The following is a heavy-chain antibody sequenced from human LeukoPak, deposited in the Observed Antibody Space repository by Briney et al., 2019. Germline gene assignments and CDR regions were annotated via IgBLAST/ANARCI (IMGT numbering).Heavy chain of an antibody. CDR1: GGSISVYY. D-gene: IGHD3-3*01. Sequence: PSETLSLTCAVYGGSISVYYWSWIRQPPRRGLEWIGESNDSGSTNYTPSLKSRVTISLDTSKNQFSLRLRSVTAADTAVYYCARGKDDYAFWSGYPHWGQGNLVTVSS. CDR2: SNDSGST. J-gene: IGHJ4*02. V-gene: IGHV4-34*01. CDR3: ARGKDDYAFWSGYPH.